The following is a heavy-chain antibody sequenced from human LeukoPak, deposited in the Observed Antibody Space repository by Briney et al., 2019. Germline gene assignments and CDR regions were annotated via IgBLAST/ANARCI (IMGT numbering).Heavy chain of an antibody. CDR3: ARTGTRGNDY. J-gene: IGHJ4*02. CDR2: IYSGGST. D-gene: IGHD1-7*01. CDR1: GFTFSNAW. V-gene: IGHV3-53*01. Sequence: GGSLRLSCAASGFTFSNAWMSWVRQAPGKGLEWVSVIYSGGSTYYADSVKGRFTISRDNSKNTLYLQMNSLRAEDTAVYYCARTGTRGNDYWGQGTLVTVSS.